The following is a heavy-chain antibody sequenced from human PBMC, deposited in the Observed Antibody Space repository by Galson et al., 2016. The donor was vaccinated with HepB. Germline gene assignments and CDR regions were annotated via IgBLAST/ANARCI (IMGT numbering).Heavy chain of an antibody. CDR2: IHPSTGAT. Sequence: SVKVSCKASGYTFTGYYLHWVRQAPGKGLEWMGWIHPSTGATNYAQNFQGWVTMTRDTSINTAYLEMIRLKSDDTAVYYCARGQGWFDPWGQGTLVTVAS. CDR3: ARGQGWFDP. CDR1: GYTFTGYY. V-gene: IGHV1-2*04. J-gene: IGHJ5*02.